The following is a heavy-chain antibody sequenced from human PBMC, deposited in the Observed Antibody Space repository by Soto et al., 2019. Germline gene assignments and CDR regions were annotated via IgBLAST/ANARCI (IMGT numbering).Heavy chain of an antibody. CDR1: GYTFTSYA. J-gene: IGHJ3*02. Sequence: QVQLVQSGAEVKKPGASVKVSCKASGYTFTSYAMHWVRQAPGQRLEWMGWINAGNGNTKYSQKFQGRVTITRDTSASTAYMELSSLRSEDTAVYYCARDYSSRWYLGAFDIWGQGTMVTVSS. D-gene: IGHD6-13*01. CDR2: INAGNGNT. V-gene: IGHV1-3*01. CDR3: ARDYSSRWYLGAFDI.